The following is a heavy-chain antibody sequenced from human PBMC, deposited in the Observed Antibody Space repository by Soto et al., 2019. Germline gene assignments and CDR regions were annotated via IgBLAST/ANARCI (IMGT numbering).Heavy chain of an antibody. V-gene: IGHV4-59*01. CDR3: AREGYYDSSGYYYGMDV. CDR2: IYYSGST. Sequence: QVQLQESGPGLVKPSETLSLTCTVSGGSISSYYWSWIRQPPGKGLEWIGYIYYSGSTNYNPSLKRRVTISVDTSKNQFSLKLSSVTAADTAVYYCAREGYYDSSGYYYGMDVWGQGTTVTVSS. CDR1: GGSISSYY. D-gene: IGHD3-22*01. J-gene: IGHJ6*02.